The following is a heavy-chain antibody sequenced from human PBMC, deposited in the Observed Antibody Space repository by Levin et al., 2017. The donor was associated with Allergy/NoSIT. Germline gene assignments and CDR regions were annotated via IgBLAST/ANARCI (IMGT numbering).Heavy chain of an antibody. V-gene: IGHV3-7*04. J-gene: IGHJ4*02. Sequence: ETLSLTCAASGFTFSSNWMSWVRQAPGKGLDWVANINQDGSETYYVDSVKGRFTISRDNAKNSVYLQMNSLRAEDTAVYYCARDCGWYRFDYWGQGTLVTVSS. D-gene: IGHD6-19*01. CDR1: GFTFSSNW. CDR2: INQDGSET. CDR3: ARDCGWYRFDY.